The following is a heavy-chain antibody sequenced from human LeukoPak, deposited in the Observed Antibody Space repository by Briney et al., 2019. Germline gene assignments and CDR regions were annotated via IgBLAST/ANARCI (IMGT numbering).Heavy chain of an antibody. CDR2: IYTSGST. Sequence: SETLSLPCTVSGGSLSRYYWGWIRQPPGKGLEWIGRIYTSGSTNYNPSLKSRVTMSVDTSKNQFSLKLSSVTAADTAVYYCAREDGYNSPYYWGQGTLVTVSS. CDR1: GGSLSRYY. CDR3: AREDGYNSPYY. D-gene: IGHD5-24*01. V-gene: IGHV4-4*07. J-gene: IGHJ4*02.